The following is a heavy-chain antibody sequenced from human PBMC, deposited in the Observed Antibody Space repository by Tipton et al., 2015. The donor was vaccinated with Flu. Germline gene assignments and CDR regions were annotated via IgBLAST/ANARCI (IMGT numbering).Heavy chain of an antibody. CDR2: IYTSGST. CDR3: ARDLFGEKDWFDP. V-gene: IGHV4-61*02. Sequence: TLSLTCTVSGGSISSGSYYWSWIRQPAGKGLEWIGRIYTSGSTHYNPSLKSRVTISVDTSKNQFSLKLSSVTAADTAVYYCARDLFGEKDWFDPWGQGTLVPVSS. J-gene: IGHJ5*02. CDR1: GGSISSGSYY. D-gene: IGHD3-10*01.